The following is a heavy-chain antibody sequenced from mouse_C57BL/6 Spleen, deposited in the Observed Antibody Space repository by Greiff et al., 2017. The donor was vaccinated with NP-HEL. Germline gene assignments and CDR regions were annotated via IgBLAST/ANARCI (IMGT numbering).Heavy chain of an antibody. CDR3: ARCDYSNFFDY. CDR1: GFTFTDYY. Sequence: EVNVVESGGGLVQPGGSLSLSCAASGFTFTDYYMSWVRQPPGKALEWLGFIRNKANGYTTEYSASVKGRFTISRDNSQSILYLQMNALRAEDSATYYCARCDYSNFFDYWGQGTTLTVSS. CDR2: IRNKANGYTT. D-gene: IGHD2-5*01. J-gene: IGHJ2*01. V-gene: IGHV7-3*01.